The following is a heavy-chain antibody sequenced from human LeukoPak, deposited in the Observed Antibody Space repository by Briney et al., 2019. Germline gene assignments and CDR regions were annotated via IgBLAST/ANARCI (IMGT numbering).Heavy chain of an antibody. CDR3: ARVPFGELLQFDY. Sequence: GGSLRLSCAASGFAFSSYSMNWVRQAPGKGLEWVSSISSSSSYIYYADSVRGRFTISRDNAKNSLYLQMNSLRAEDTAVYYCARVPFGELLQFDYWGQGTLVTVSS. D-gene: IGHD3-10*01. CDR2: ISSSSSYI. CDR1: GFAFSSYS. J-gene: IGHJ4*02. V-gene: IGHV3-21*01.